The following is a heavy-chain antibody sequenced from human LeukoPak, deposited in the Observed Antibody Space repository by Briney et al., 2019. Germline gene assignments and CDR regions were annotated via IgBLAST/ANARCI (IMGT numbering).Heavy chain of an antibody. D-gene: IGHD3-16*01. CDR2: IYYSGST. V-gene: IGHV4-39*07. J-gene: IGHJ4*02. CDR3: ARVTGGNLDY. Sequence: SETLSLTCTVSGGSISSSSYYWGWIRQPPGKGLEWIGSIYYSGSTYYNPSLKSRVTISVDTSKNQFSLKLSSVTAADTAVYYCARVTGGNLDYWGQGTLVTVSS. CDR1: GGSISSSSYY.